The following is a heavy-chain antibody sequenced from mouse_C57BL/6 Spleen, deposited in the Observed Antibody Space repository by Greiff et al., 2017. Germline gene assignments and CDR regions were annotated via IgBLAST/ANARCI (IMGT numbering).Heavy chain of an antibody. CDR2: ISSGSSLI. V-gene: IGHV5-17*01. Sequence: EVHLVESGGGLVKPGGSLKLSCAASGFTFSDSGLHWVRQAPEKGLEWVAYISSGSSLIYYADTVKGRYTISRDNAKNTLFLQMTSLRSEVTCMYYCERPYGRSDPWYFDVWGTGTTVTVSS. J-gene: IGHJ1*03. CDR1: GFTFSDSG. CDR3: ERPYGRSDPWYFDV. D-gene: IGHD1-1*01.